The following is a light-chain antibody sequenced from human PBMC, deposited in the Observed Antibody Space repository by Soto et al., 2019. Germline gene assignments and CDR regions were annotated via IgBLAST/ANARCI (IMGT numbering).Light chain of an antibody. CDR2: GAS. V-gene: IGKV3-15*01. J-gene: IGKJ1*01. Sequence: EIVMTQAPATLSVSPGERATLSCRASQSVSSNLAWYQQKPGQPPRLLIYGASTMATGIPARFSGSGSGTEFTLTISSLQSEDFAVYYCQQYNNWWTFGQGTRGDIK. CDR3: QQYNNWWT. CDR1: QSVSSN.